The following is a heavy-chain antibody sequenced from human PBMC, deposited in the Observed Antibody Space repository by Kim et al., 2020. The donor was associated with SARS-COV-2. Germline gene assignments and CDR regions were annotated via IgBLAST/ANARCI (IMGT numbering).Heavy chain of an antibody. CDR2: IKSKTDGGTT. D-gene: IGHD3-16*02. Sequence: GGSLRLSCAASGFTFSNAWMSWVRQAPGKGLEWVGRIKSKTDGGTTDYAAPVKGRFTISRDDSKNTLYLQMNSLKTEDTAVYYCTTEYDYVWGSYRPLGYWGQGTLVTVSS. CDR1: GFTFSNAW. CDR3: TTEYDYVWGSYRPLGY. J-gene: IGHJ4*02. V-gene: IGHV3-15*01.